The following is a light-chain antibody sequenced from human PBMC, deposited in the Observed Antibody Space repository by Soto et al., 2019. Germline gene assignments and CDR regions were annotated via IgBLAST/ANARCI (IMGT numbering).Light chain of an antibody. V-gene: IGKV1-5*03. Sequence: DIQMTQSPSTLSASVGDRVTITCRASQSISSWLAWYQQKPGKAPKLLIYKASSLESGVQSRFSGSGSGTEFTLNISSLQREEFATYYCQKYNSLPTFGRGTKVEIK. CDR2: KAS. CDR3: QKYNSLPT. CDR1: QSISSW. J-gene: IGKJ1*01.